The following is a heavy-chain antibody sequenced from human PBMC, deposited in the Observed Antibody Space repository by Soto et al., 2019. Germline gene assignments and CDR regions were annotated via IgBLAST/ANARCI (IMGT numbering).Heavy chain of an antibody. D-gene: IGHD3-9*01. CDR2: IYYSGST. CDR3: ARSYQTYLSGYYNGPWFDP. CDR1: GGSISSGGYY. J-gene: IGHJ5*02. Sequence: PSETLSLTCTVSGGSISSGGYYWSWIRQHPGKGLEWIGYIYYSGSTYYNPSLKSRVTISVDTSKNQFSLKLSSVTAADTAVYYCARSYQTYLSGYYNGPWFDPWAQGTLVPVSS. V-gene: IGHV4-31*03.